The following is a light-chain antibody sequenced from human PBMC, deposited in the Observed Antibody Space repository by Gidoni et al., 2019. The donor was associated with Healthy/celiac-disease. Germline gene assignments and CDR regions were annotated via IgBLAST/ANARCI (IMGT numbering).Light chain of an antibody. Sequence: DIVMTQSPDSLAVSLGERATINCKSSQSVLYSSNNKNYLAWYQQKPGQPPKLLIYWASTRESGVPDRFSGSGSGTDFTLTISSLQAEDVAVYYCQRHRTFGQGTKVEIK. J-gene: IGKJ1*01. CDR2: WAS. CDR3: QRHRT. CDR1: QSVLYSSNNKNY. V-gene: IGKV4-1*01.